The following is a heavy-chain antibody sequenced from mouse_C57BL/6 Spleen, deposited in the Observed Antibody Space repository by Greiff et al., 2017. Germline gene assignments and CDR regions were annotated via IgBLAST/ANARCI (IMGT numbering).Heavy chain of an antibody. CDR1: GYAFSSSW. D-gene: IGHD1-1*01. Sequence: QVQLKESGPELVTPGASVKISCNASGYAFSSSWMNWVKQRPGKGLEWIGRIYPGDGDTNYNGKFKGKATLTADKSSSTAYMQLSSLTSEDSAVYFCASYYYGSSFGDWGQGTTLTVSS. CDR3: ASYYYGSSFGD. J-gene: IGHJ2*01. V-gene: IGHV1-82*01. CDR2: IYPGDGDT.